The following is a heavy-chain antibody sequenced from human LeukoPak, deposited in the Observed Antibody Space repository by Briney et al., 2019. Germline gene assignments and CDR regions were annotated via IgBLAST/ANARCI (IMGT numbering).Heavy chain of an antibody. CDR3: KGGIYGDSGDY. D-gene: IGHD4-17*01. Sequence: PGGSLRLSCVASGFTFGTHAMSWVRQVPGKGLEWVSGISRGSITYYSDSVKGRFTISRDNSRATLFLQMNSLRAEDTAVYCGKGGIYGDSGDYWGQGTPVSVSS. J-gene: IGHJ4*02. CDR1: GFTFGTHA. V-gene: IGHV3-23*01. CDR2: ISRGSIT.